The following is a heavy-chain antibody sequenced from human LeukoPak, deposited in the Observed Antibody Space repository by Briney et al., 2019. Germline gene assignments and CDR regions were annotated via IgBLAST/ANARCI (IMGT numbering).Heavy chain of an antibody. Sequence: PGGSLRLSCAASGFTFSSYEMNWVRQAPGKGLEWVSYISSSGSTIYYADSVKGRFTISRDNAKNSLYLQMNSLRAEDTAVYYCARGSTNWGYSHLVDWGQGTLVTVSS. V-gene: IGHV3-48*03. CDR3: ARGSTNWGYSHLVD. D-gene: IGHD7-27*01. CDR2: ISSSGSTI. J-gene: IGHJ4*02. CDR1: GFTFSSYE.